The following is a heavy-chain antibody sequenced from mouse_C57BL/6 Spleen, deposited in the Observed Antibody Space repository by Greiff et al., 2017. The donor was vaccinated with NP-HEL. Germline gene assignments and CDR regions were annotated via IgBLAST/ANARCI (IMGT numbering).Heavy chain of an antibody. J-gene: IGHJ4*01. D-gene: IGHD2-4*01. Sequence: EVKVVESGGGLVKPGGSLKLSCAASGFTFSDYGMHWVRQAPEKGLEWVAYISSGSSTIYYADTVKGRFTISRDNAKNTLFLQMTSLRSEDTAMYYCARRDYGGYYYAMDYWGQGTSVTVSS. CDR3: ARRDYGGYYYAMDY. CDR2: ISSGSSTI. V-gene: IGHV5-17*01. CDR1: GFTFSDYG.